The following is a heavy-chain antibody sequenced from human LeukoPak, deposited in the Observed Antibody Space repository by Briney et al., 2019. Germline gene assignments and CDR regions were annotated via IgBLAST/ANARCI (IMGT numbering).Heavy chain of an antibody. CDR3: ARARESSGFDY. Sequence: GGSLRLSCAASGFTFSSYAMSWVRQAPGKGLEWVAVISYDGSNKYYADSVKGRFTISRDNSKNTLYLQMNSLRAEDTAVYYCARARESSGFDYWGQGTLVTVSS. D-gene: IGHD3-10*01. V-gene: IGHV3-30*04. CDR2: ISYDGSNK. J-gene: IGHJ4*02. CDR1: GFTFSSYA.